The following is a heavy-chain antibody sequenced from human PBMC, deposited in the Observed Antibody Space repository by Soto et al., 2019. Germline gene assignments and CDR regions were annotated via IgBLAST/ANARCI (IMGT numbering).Heavy chain of an antibody. Sequence: GGSLSVSCAASGFTFSSYGIHWVRQAPGKGLEWVAVIWYDGSNKYYADSVKGRFTISRDNAKNTLYLQMNSLRAEDTAVYYCARDRMVEPNYSYYGMDVWGQGTTLTVSS. J-gene: IGHJ6*02. V-gene: IGHV3-33*01. D-gene: IGHD3-10*01. CDR1: GFTFSSYG. CDR3: ARDRMVEPNYSYYGMDV. CDR2: IWYDGSNK.